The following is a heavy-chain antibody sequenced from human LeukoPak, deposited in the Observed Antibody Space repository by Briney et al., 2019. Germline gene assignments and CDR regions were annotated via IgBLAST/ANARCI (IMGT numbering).Heavy chain of an antibody. CDR3: ARELPSTYYFDY. Sequence: ASVKVSCKASGYTFTGYYMHWVRQAPGQGLGWMGRINPSDGGAMYTQKFQGRVTMTRDTSTTTLYMELSSLTSEDAAIYYCARELPSTYYFDYWGQGTLVAVSS. J-gene: IGHJ4*02. CDR2: INPSDGGA. CDR1: GYTFTGYY. D-gene: IGHD2-21*01. V-gene: IGHV1-46*01.